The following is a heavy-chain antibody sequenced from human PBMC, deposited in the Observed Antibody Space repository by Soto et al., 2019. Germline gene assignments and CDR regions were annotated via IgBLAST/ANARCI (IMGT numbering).Heavy chain of an antibody. Sequence: GGSLRLSCAASGFTFDDYAMHWVRQAPGKGLEWVSLISWDGGSTYYADSVKGRFTISRDNSKNSLYLQMNSLRAEDTALYYCAKDYGSSRYYGMDVWGQGTTVTVSS. CDR2: ISWDGGST. CDR1: GFTFDDYA. CDR3: AKDYGSSRYYGMDV. J-gene: IGHJ6*02. D-gene: IGHD1-26*01. V-gene: IGHV3-43D*03.